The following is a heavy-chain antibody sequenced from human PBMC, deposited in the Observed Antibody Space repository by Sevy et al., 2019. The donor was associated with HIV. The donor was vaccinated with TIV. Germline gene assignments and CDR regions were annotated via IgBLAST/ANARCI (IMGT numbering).Heavy chain of an antibody. CDR2: ISGSGGYT. D-gene: IGHD3-16*01. CDR1: GLTFNSYA. Sequence: GGSLRLSCAVSGLTFNSYAMSWVRQAPGKWLEWVSAISGSGGYTYYADSVKGRSSISRNNSKNTLYLQMNSLRADDTAVYYWAKFPSPMISFGGVILGGYFDYWGQGTLVTVSS. J-gene: IGHJ4*02. V-gene: IGHV3-23*01. CDR3: AKFPSPMISFGGVILGGYFDY.